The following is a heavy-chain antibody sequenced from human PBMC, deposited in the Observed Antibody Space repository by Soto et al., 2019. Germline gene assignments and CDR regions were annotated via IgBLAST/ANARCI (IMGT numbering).Heavy chain of an antibody. Sequence: GGSLRLSCAASGFTFSSYGMHWVRQAPGKGLEWVAVISYDGSNKYYADSVKGRFTISRDNSKNTLYLQMNSLRAEDTAVYYCAKLWDGGTFDGSGYSAYYYYGMDVWGQGTTVTVSS. CDR3: AKLWDGGTFDGSGYSAYYYYGMDV. CDR2: ISYDGSNK. CDR1: GFTFSSYG. J-gene: IGHJ6*02. D-gene: IGHD3-3*01. V-gene: IGHV3-30*18.